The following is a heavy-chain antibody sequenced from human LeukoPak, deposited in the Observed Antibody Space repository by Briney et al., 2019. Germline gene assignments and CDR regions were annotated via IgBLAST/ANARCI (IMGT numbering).Heavy chain of an antibody. CDR3: VRRGHWLIK. J-gene: IGHJ4*02. CDR2: IYHSGST. Sequence: SETLSLTCTVSGYSISSGYYWGWIRQPPGKGLEWIGSIYHSGSTYYNPSLKSRVTISVDTSKNQFSLKLSSVTAADTAVYYCVRRGHWLIKWGQGMLVTVSS. CDR1: GYSISSGYY. D-gene: IGHD6-19*01. V-gene: IGHV4-38-2*02.